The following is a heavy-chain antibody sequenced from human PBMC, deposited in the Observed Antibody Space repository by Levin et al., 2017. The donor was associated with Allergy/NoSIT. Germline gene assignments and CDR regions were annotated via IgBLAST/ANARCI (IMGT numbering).Heavy chain of an antibody. V-gene: IGHV3-48*02. J-gene: IGHJ6*02. D-gene: IGHD3-3*01. CDR3: ARDSNYDFWSGYYSPYYYYYGMDV. Sequence: GGSLRLSCAASGFTFSSYSMNWVRQAPGKGLEWVSYISSSSSTIYYADSVKGRFTISRDNAKNSLYLQMNSLRDEDTAVYYCARDSNYDFWSGYYSPYYYYYGMDVWGQGTTVTVSS. CDR1: GFTFSSYS. CDR2: ISSSSSTI.